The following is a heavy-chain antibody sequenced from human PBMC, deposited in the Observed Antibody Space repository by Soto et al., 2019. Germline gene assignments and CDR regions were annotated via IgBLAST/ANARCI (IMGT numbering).Heavy chain of an antibody. Sequence: SETLSLTCTVSGGSISSGDYYWRWIRQPPGKGLEWIGYIYYSGSTYYNPSLKSRVTISVDTSKNQFSLKLSSVTAADTAVYYCARVGYDSSGHTLFDYWGQGTLVTVSS. J-gene: IGHJ4*02. CDR2: IYYSGST. CDR3: ARVGYDSSGHTLFDY. D-gene: IGHD3-22*01. CDR1: GGSISSGDYY. V-gene: IGHV4-30-4*01.